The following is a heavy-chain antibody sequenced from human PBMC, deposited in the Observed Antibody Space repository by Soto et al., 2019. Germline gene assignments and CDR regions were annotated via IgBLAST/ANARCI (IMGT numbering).Heavy chain of an antibody. CDR3: ASIAAAGTGFDY. Sequence: GSLRLSCAASGFTVSSNYMSWVRQAPGKGLEWVSVIYSGGSTYYADSVKGRFTISRDNSKNTLCLQMNSLRAEDTAVYYCASIAAAGTGFDYWGQGTLVTVAS. D-gene: IGHD6-13*01. J-gene: IGHJ4*02. CDR2: IYSGGST. CDR1: GFTVSSNY. V-gene: IGHV3-53*01.